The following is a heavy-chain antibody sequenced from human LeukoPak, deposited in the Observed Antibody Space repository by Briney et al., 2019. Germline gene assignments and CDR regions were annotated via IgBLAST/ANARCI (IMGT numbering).Heavy chain of an antibody. D-gene: IGHD3-22*01. CDR3: AKASSPYYYDSSGYYGAFDY. CDR1: GFTFSSYG. J-gene: IGHJ4*02. CDR2: IRYDGSNK. V-gene: IGHV3-30*02. Sequence: GGSLRLSCSASGFTFSSYGMHWVRQAPGKGLRWVAFIRYDGSNKYYADSVKGRFTISRDNSENTLYLQMNSLRAEDTAVYYCAKASSPYYYDSSGYYGAFDYWGQGTLVSVP.